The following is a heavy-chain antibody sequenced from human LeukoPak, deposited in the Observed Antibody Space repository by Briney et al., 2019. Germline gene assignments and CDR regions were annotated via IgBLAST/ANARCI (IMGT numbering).Heavy chain of an antibody. CDR2: ISTYNGNT. J-gene: IGHJ6*03. D-gene: IGHD2-2*01. V-gene: IGHV1-18*01. CDR1: GYTFTSYG. CDR3: ARDWGCSSTSCSVEGIYYYYMDV. Sequence: ASVKVSCKASGYTFTSYGISWVRQAPGQGLEWMGWISTYNGNTNYAQKLQGRVTMTTDTSTSTAYMELRSLRSDDTAVYYCARDWGCSSTSCSVEGIYYYYMDVWGKGTTVTVSS.